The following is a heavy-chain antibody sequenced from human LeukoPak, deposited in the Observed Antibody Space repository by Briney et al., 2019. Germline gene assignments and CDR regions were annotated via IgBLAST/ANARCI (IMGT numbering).Heavy chain of an antibody. CDR2: ISAHNGDT. Sequence: ASVKVSCKASSYTFTNYGLGWVRQAPGQGLEWMGWISAHNGDTNYAQNFQDRVTMTTDTSTTTTYMELRSLRSDDTAVYYCARTPTANIVLVKADFFEVWGQGTLVTVSS. J-gene: IGHJ4*02. D-gene: IGHD2-8*02. CDR1: SYTFTNYG. V-gene: IGHV1-18*04. CDR3: ARTPTANIVLVKADFFEV.